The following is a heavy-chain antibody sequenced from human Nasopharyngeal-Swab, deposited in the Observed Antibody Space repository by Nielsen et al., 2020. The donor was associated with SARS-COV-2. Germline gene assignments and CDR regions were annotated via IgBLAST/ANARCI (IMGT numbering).Heavy chain of an antibody. J-gene: IGHJ5*02. CDR1: GFTFSSSA. CDR3: AKGLRNWFDP. CDR2: IYSGGSST. V-gene: IGHV3-23*03. Sequence: GGSLRLSCAASGFTFSSSAMIWVRQAPGKGLEWVSVIYSGGSSTYYADSVKGRFTISRDNSKNTLYLQMNSLRAEDTAVYYCAKGLRNWFDPWGQGTLVTVSS.